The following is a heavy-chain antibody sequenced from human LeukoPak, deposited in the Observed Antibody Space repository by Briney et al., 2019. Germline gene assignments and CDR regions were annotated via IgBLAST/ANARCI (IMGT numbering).Heavy chain of an antibody. Sequence: SETLSLTWTVPGXSISSHYRTWIRQPPGKGLEWIGNIYFSGYTNNNPSLKSRVTISVDTSKNQVSLKMSTVTAADTAVYYCARGARSLDYWGQGTLVTVSS. D-gene: IGHD3-16*01. J-gene: IGHJ4*02. CDR3: ARGARSLDY. V-gene: IGHV4-59*11. CDR2: IYFSGYT. CDR1: GXSISSHY.